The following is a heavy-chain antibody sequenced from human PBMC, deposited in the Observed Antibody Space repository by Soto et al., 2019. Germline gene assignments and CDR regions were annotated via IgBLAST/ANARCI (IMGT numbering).Heavy chain of an antibody. V-gene: IGHV3-23*01. Sequence: VGSLRPSSTASGFPFSHYAMKWVRQGPGTRLEWVADISGSGDSARYADSVRGRFTISRDNSRDTLYLQMNSLRVDDTAVYYCGKERRGSGWSVCNFWGQGALVTVSS. CDR3: GKERRGSGWSVCNF. D-gene: IGHD6-19*01. J-gene: IGHJ4*02. CDR2: ISGSGDSA. CDR1: GFPFSHYA.